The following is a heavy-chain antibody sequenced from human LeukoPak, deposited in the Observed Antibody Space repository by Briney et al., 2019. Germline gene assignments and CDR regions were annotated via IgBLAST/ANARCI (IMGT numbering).Heavy chain of an antibody. Sequence: PSETLSLTCTVSGGSISSYYWSWIRQPPGKGLEWIGYIFYTGSTNHNPSLKSRVTISVDTSKNQYSLKLSSLTAADTAVYYCARCHWEGYQEHWGQGTLVTVSS. CDR2: IFYTGST. V-gene: IGHV4-59*01. CDR1: GGSISSYY. D-gene: IGHD1-26*01. CDR3: ARCHWEGYQEH. J-gene: IGHJ1*01.